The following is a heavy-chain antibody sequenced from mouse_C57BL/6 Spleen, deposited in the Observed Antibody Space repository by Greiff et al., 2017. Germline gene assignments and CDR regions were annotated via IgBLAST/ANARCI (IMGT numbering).Heavy chain of an antibody. D-gene: IGHD1-1*01. Sequence: QVHVKQPGTELVKPGASVKLSCKASGYTFTSYWMHWVKQRPGQGLEWIGNINPSNGGTNYNEKFKSKATLTVDKSSSTAYMQLSSLTSEDSAVYYCARKGITTVVASYYFDYWGQGTTLTVSS. V-gene: IGHV1-53*01. CDR2: INPSNGGT. CDR3: ARKGITTVVASYYFDY. CDR1: GYTFTSYW. J-gene: IGHJ2*01.